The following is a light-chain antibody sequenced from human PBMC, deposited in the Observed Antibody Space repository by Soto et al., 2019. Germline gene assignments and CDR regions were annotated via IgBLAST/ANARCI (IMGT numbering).Light chain of an antibody. V-gene: IGLV2-14*03. CDR1: SSDVGAYNY. Sequence: QSALTQPASVSGSPGQSITISWAGTSSDVGAYNYVSWYQQHPGKAPKVMIYDVNNRPSGVSYRFSGSKSGNTASLTISGLQAEDEADYYCCSYTRSDTFVFGGGTNLTVL. CDR2: DVN. J-gene: IGLJ2*01. CDR3: CSYTRSDTFV.